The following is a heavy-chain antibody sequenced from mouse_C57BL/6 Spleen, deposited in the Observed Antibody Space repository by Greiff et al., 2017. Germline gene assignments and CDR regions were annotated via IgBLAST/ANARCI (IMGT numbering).Heavy chain of an antibody. CDR2: IWTGGGT. Sequence: LQESGPGLVAPSQSLSITCTVSGFSLTSYAISWVRQPPGKGLEWLGVIWTGGGTNYNSALKSRLSISKDNSKSQVFLKMNSLQTDDTARYYCARSITTVVASYYYAMDYWGQGTSVTVSS. D-gene: IGHD1-1*01. CDR1: GFSLTSYA. V-gene: IGHV2-9-1*01. CDR3: ARSITTVVASYYYAMDY. J-gene: IGHJ4*01.